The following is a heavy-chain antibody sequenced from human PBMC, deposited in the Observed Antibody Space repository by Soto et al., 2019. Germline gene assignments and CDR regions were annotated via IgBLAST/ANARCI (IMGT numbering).Heavy chain of an antibody. CDR3: ANSHDYDSAGEYFEY. Sequence: QITLKESGPTLVKPTQTLTLTCTFSGFSLSTTGVCVGWIRQPPGKALEWLALIYWDDDKRYSPSLKSRLTITKYTSTTQVVLTMTNMDPVDTATYFCANSHDYDSAGEYFEYWGQGTLVTVSS. CDR1: GFSLSTTGVC. CDR2: IYWDDDK. V-gene: IGHV2-5*02. J-gene: IGHJ4*02. D-gene: IGHD3-22*01.